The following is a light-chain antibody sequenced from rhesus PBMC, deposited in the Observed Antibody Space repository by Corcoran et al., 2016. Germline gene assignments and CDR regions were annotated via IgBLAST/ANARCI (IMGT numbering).Light chain of an antibody. CDR3: QPYSDSPPLT. J-gene: IGKJ4*01. CDR2: DAS. Sequence: EIVLTQSPGTLSLSPGERATLSCRASQSASSSLAWYQQKPGQTPRLLIFDASSRATGIPDRFSGSAAGTDFTRTISRLEPVDVGFSYCQPYSDSPPLTFGRGTKVELK. CDR1: QSASSS. V-gene: IGKV3-35*01.